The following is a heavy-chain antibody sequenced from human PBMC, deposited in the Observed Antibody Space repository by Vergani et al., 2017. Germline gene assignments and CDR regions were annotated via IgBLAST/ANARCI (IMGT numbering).Heavy chain of an antibody. CDR3: ARGGRQWLGRTYFDY. J-gene: IGHJ4*02. Sequence: QVQLQQWGAGLLKPSETLSLTCAVYGGSFSGYYWSWIRQPPGKGLEWIGEINHSGSTNYNPSLKSRVTISVDTSKTQFSLKLSSVTAADTAVDYCARGGRQWLGRTYFDYWGQGTLVTVSS. V-gene: IGHV4-34*01. CDR1: GGSFSGYY. D-gene: IGHD6-19*01. CDR2: INHSGST.